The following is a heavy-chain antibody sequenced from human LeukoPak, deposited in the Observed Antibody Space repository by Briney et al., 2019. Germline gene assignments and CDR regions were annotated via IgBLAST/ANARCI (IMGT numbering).Heavy chain of an antibody. CDR2: ISYDGSIK. D-gene: IGHD5-24*01. V-gene: IGHV3-30*04. Sequence: GRSLRLSCAASGFTFSTYAMHWVRQAPGKGLQWVALISYDGSIKHYADSVKGRFTISRDDSRNTLYLQMNSLRAEDTAVYYCAKDDRWLQFCCWGQGTLVTVSA. CDR1: GFTFSTYA. CDR3: AKDDRWLQFCC. J-gene: IGHJ4*02.